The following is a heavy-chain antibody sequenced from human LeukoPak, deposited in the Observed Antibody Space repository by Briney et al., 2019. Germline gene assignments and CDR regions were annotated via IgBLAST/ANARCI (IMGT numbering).Heavy chain of an antibody. Sequence: GGSLRLSCAASGFTFSSYAMHWVRQAPGKGLEWVAVISYDGSNKYYADSVKGRFTISRDNSKNTLYLQMNSLRAEDTAVYYCARGTDSGSYQDYWGQGTLVTVSS. CDR1: GFTFSSYA. CDR2: ISYDGSNK. V-gene: IGHV3-30-3*01. D-gene: IGHD1-26*01. J-gene: IGHJ4*02. CDR3: ARGTDSGSYQDY.